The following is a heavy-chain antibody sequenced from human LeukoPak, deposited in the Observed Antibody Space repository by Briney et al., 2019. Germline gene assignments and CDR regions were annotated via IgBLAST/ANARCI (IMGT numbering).Heavy chain of an antibody. CDR1: GFTFSSYA. CDR2: ISGSGGST. V-gene: IGHV3-23*01. CDR3: AKSPYDSSGYYCDY. J-gene: IGHJ4*02. D-gene: IGHD3-22*01. Sequence: GGSLRLSCAASGFTFSSYAMSWVRQAPGKGLEWVSAISGSGGSTYYADSVKGRFTISRDNSKNTLYLQMNSLRAEDTAVYYCAKSPYDSSGYYCDYWDQGTLVTVSS.